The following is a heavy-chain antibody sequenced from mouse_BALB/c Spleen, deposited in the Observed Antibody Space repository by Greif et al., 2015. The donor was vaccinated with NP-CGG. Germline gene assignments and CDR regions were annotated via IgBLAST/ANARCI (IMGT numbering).Heavy chain of an antibody. CDR1: GFAFSDYY. J-gene: IGHJ4*01. Sequence: EVHLVESGGGLVQPGGSLKLSCATSGFAFSDYYMYWVRQTPEKRLEWVAYISNGGGSTYYPDTVKGRFTISRDNAKNTLYLQMSRRKSEVTAMYYCARRGVLRYYYAMDYWGQGTSVTVAS. V-gene: IGHV5-12*02. D-gene: IGHD1-1*01. CDR3: ARRGVLRYYYAMDY. CDR2: ISNGGGST.